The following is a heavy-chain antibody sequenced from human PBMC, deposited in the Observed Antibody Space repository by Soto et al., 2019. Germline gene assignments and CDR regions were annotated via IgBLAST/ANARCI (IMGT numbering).Heavy chain of an antibody. D-gene: IGHD1-26*01. V-gene: IGHV1-18*01. Sequence: QVQLVQSGAEVKKPGASVKVSCKASGYTFTDYGLTWVRQAPGQGLEWMGWISGYNGNTNYAQKLQGRVTMTTDTYTSSANMERRTLRSNDTAVYSWARGGRGGSYPYWGQETLVTVSS. CDR2: ISGYNGNT. CDR1: GYTFTDYG. J-gene: IGHJ4*02. CDR3: ARGGRGGSYPY.